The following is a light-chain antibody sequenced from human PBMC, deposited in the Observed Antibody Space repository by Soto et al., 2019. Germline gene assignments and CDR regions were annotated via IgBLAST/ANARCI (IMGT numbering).Light chain of an antibody. J-gene: IGKJ4*01. Sequence: EIGLTQSPDTLSLSPGERATLSCRASQSVSSALLAWYQQKPGQAPRLLIYRASTRATGIPDRFTGSGSGTDFTLTISRLEPEDFAVYYCQQYESSPLTFGGGTKVEIK. V-gene: IGKV3-20*01. CDR1: QSVSSAL. CDR2: RAS. CDR3: QQYESSPLT.